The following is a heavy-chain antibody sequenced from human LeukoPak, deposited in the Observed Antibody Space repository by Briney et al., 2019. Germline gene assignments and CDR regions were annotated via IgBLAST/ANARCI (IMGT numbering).Heavy chain of an antibody. CDR2: INPSGGST. CDR1: GYTFTSYY. D-gene: IGHD1-26*01. Sequence: ASVKVSCKATGYTFTSYYMHWVRQAPGQGLEWMGIINPSGGSTSYAQKFQGRVTMTSDMSTDTVYMELSSLRAEDTAVYYCARDAGSDRWFDPWGQGTLVTVSS. CDR3: ARDAGSDRWFDP. J-gene: IGHJ5*02. V-gene: IGHV1-46*01.